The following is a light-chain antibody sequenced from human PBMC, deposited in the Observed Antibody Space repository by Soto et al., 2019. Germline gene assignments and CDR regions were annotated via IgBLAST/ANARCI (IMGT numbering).Light chain of an antibody. V-gene: IGLV1-47*01. Sequence: QSVLTQPPSASGTPGQRVTISCSGSRSNIGNKYVYWYQQLPGTTPKLLIYRNNQRPSGVPDRFSGSKSGTSASVAISGLRSEDEADYYCAAWDDSLGGLVFGAGTKLTVL. CDR1: RSNIGNKY. CDR3: AAWDDSLGGLV. J-gene: IGLJ2*01. CDR2: RNN.